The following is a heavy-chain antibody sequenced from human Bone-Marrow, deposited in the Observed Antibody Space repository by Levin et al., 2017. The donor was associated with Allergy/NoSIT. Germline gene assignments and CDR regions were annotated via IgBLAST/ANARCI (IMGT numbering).Heavy chain of an antibody. CDR2: IIPLFVTG. V-gene: IGHV1-69*13. J-gene: IGHJ4*02. CDR3: ARDRIRAGVTTGPLGY. Sequence: SVKVSCKTSGGTFSDYAISWVRQAPGQGLEWMGGIIPLFVTGHYAQKFQGRVTITADESTSTAYMEMNTLTSEDTAVYFCARDRIRAGVTTGPLGYWGQGTLVTVSA. CDR1: GGTFSDYA. D-gene: IGHD4-17*01.